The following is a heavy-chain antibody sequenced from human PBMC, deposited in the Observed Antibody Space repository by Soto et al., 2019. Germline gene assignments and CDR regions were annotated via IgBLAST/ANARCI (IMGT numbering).Heavy chain of an antibody. J-gene: IGHJ6*02. V-gene: IGHV1-69*01. CDR1: GGTFSSYA. CDR2: IIPIFATA. D-gene: IGHD2-2*01. CDR3: ARSVSFRYQLLKRGMDV. Sequence: QVQLVQFGAEVKKPGSSVKVSCKASGGTFSSYAISWERQAPGQGLEWMGGIIPIFATANYAQKFQGRVMITVDESTSTAYMELSSLRSEDTAVYYCARSVSFRYQLLKRGMDVWGQGTTVTVSS.